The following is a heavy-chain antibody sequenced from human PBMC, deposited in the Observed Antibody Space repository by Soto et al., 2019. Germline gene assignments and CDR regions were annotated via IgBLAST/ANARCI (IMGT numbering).Heavy chain of an antibody. CDR3: AKDLIPANITIFGAVDY. Sequence: PGGSLRLSCAASGFTFSSYAMSWVRQAPGRGLEWVSAISGSGGSTYYADSVKGRFTISRDNSKNTLYLQMNSLRAEDTAVYYCAKDLIPANITIFGAVDYWGQGTLVTVAS. V-gene: IGHV3-23*01. J-gene: IGHJ4*02. CDR1: GFTFSSYA. CDR2: ISGSGGST. D-gene: IGHD3-3*01.